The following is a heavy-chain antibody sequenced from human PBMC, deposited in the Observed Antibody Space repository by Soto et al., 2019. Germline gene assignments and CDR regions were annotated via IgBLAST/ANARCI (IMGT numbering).Heavy chain of an antibody. CDR3: ARVGGFGATTIDY. V-gene: IGHV4-30-4*01. D-gene: IGHD3-10*01. CDR1: GGSISSGDYY. CDR2: IYYSGGT. Sequence: SSETLSLTCTVSGGSISSGDYYWSWIRQPPGKGLEWIGYIYYSGGTYYNPSLKSRVTISVDTSKNQFSLKLSSVTAADTAVYYCARVGGFGATTIDYWGQGTLVTVSS. J-gene: IGHJ4*02.